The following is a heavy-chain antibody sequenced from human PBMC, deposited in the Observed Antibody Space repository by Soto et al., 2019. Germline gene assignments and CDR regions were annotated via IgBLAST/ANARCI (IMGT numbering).Heavy chain of an antibody. J-gene: IGHJ5*02. Sequence: QLQLQESGPGLVKPSETLSLTCTVSGGSISSSSYYWGWIRQPPGKGLEWIGSIYYSGSTYYNPSLKSRVTISVDTSKNQFSLKLSSVTAADTAVYYCARQSYYYGSGSLVQFDPWGQGTLVTVSS. D-gene: IGHD3-10*01. CDR1: GGSISSSSYY. CDR3: ARQSYYYGSGSLVQFDP. CDR2: IYYSGST. V-gene: IGHV4-39*01.